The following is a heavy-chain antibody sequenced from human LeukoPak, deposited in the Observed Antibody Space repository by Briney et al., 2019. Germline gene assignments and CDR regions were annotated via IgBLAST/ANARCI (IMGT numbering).Heavy chain of an antibody. V-gene: IGHV2-5*01. CDR3: AHRRSPYYHDSSGYHRGFDY. D-gene: IGHD3-22*01. J-gene: IGHJ4*02. CDR1: GFSLSTSGVG. Sequence: ESGPTLVNPTQTLTLTCTFSGFSLSTSGVGVGWIRQPPGKALEWHALIYWNDDKRYSPSLKSRLTITKDTSKNQVVLTMTNMDPVDTATYYCAHRRSPYYHDSSGYHRGFDYWGQGTLVTVSS. CDR2: IYWNDDK.